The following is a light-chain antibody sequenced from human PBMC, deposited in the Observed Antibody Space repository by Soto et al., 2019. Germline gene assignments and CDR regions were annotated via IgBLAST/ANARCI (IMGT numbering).Light chain of an antibody. J-gene: IGLJ1*01. CDR1: SSDIGYYNY. CDR3: SSNKIGSTYV. CDR2: QVT. V-gene: IGLV2-14*01. Sequence: QSVLTQPASVSGSPGQSITISCTGTSSDIGYYNYVSWFQQHPGKAPKLIISQVTNRPSGISTRFSGSKSGNTASLTISGLQAEDEALHYCSSNKIGSTYVFGTGTKSPS.